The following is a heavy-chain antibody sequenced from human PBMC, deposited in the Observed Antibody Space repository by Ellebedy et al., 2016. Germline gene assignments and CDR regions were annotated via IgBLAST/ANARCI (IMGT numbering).Heavy chain of an antibody. D-gene: IGHD3-22*01. Sequence: ASVKVSCKASGFTFTSSAVQWVRQARGQRLEWIGWIVVGSGNTNYAQKFQERDTITRDMSTSTAYMELSSLRSEDTAVYYCAAEGYDSSGYRRLFDYWGQGTLVTVSS. CDR3: AAEGYDSSGYRRLFDY. V-gene: IGHV1-58*01. CDR2: IVVGSGNT. J-gene: IGHJ4*02. CDR1: GFTFTSSA.